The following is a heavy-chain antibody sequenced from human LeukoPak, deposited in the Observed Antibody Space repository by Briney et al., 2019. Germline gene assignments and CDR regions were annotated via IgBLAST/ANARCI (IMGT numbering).Heavy chain of an antibody. CDR2: INQSGST. CDR3: ASLTTADAFGI. CDR1: GGSFSGYY. V-gene: IGHV4-34*01. Sequence: SETLSLTCAVYGGSFSGYYWNWIRQPPGKGLEWIGEINQSGSTNYNPSLKSRVTILFDTSKNQFSLKLSSVTAADTAVYYCASLTTADAFGIWGQGTMVTVSS. D-gene: IGHD3-22*01. J-gene: IGHJ3*02.